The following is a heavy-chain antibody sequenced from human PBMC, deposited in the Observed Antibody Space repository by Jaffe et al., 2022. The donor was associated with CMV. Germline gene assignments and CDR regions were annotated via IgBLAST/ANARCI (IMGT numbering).Heavy chain of an antibody. D-gene: IGHD3-10*01. CDR3: ARDGRFGEFPDYYYYYGMDV. CDR1: GFTFSSYS. CDR2: ISSSSSYI. V-gene: IGHV3-21*01. Sequence: EVQLVESGGGLVKPGGSLRLSCAASGFTFSSYSMNWVRQAPGKGLEWVSSISSSSSYIYYADSVKGRFTISRDNAKNSLYLQMNSLRAEDTAVYYCARDGRFGEFPDYYYYYGMDVWGQGTTVTVSS. J-gene: IGHJ6*02.